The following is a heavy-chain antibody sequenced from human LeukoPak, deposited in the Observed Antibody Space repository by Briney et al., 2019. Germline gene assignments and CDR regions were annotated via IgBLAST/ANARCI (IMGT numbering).Heavy chain of an antibody. D-gene: IGHD3-22*01. Sequence: PSETLSLTCAVHGGSFSDYYWSWFPQPPGKGQEWIVEINHSGSTDYKPSLKSRVTISVDTSKNQCSLKLSSVTAADTAVYYCAFSSDYQQHWGQGTLVTVSS. V-gene: IGHV4-34*01. CDR3: AFSSDYQQH. J-gene: IGHJ1*01. CDR1: GGSFSDYY. CDR2: INHSGST.